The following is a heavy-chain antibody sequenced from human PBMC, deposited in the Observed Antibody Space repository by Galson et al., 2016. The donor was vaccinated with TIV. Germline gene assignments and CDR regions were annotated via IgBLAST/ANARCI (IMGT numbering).Heavy chain of an antibody. CDR1: GYNFANYW. V-gene: IGHV5-51*01. J-gene: IGHJ5*02. CDR3: ARLPYSGSGRYYNPSCFDP. D-gene: IGHD3-10*01. Sequence: QSGAEVKRPGESLKISCKGSGYNFANYWIGWVRQMPGNGLEWMGIVFPGDSDTRYSPSFEGLVTISADKSINTAYLHWSSLEASDTAMYYCARLPYSGSGRYYNPSCFDPWGQGTLVTVSS. CDR2: VFPGDSDT.